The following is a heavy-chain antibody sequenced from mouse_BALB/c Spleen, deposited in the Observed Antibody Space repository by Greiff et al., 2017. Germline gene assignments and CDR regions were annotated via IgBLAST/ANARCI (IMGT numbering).Heavy chain of an antibody. D-gene: IGHD2-2*01. CDR2: ISNGGGST. Sequence: EVQVVESGGGLVQPGGSLKLSCAASGFTFSSYTMSWVRQTPEKRLEWVAYISNGGGSTYYPDTVKGRFTISRDNAKNTLYLQMSSLKSEDTAMYYCARHGGYDGFAYWGQGTLVTVSA. CDR1: GFTFSSYT. CDR3: ARHGGYDGFAY. V-gene: IGHV5-12-2*01. J-gene: IGHJ3*01.